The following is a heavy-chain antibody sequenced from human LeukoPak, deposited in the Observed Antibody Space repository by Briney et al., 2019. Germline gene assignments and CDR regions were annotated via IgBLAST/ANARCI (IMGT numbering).Heavy chain of an antibody. CDR3: ARDKVRGVIDY. CDR1: GFTFSSYE. Sequence: GGSLRLSCAASGFTFSSYEMNWVRQAPGKGLEWDSYISSSGSTIYYSDSVTGRFTISRDNAKNSLYLQMNSRRAEDTAVYYCARDKVRGVIDYWGQGTLVTVSS. V-gene: IGHV3-48*03. CDR2: ISSSGSTI. J-gene: IGHJ4*02. D-gene: IGHD3-10*01.